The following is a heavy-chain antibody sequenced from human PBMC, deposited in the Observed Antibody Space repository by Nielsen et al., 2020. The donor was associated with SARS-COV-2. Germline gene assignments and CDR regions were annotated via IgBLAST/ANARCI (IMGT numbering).Heavy chain of an antibody. D-gene: IGHD2-15*01. V-gene: IGHV3-74*01. CDR1: GFTFSSYW. CDR2: INSDGSST. Sequence: GESLKISCAASGFTFSSYWMHWVRQAPGKGLVWVSRINSDGSSTSYADSVKGRFTISRDNAKNTLYLQMNSLRTEDTALYYCAKEDISTGMDVWGQGTTVTVSS. CDR3: AKEDISTGMDV. J-gene: IGHJ6*02.